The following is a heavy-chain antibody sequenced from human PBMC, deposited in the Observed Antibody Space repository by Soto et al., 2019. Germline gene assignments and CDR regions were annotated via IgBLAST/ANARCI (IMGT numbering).Heavy chain of an antibody. CDR2: IYYSGST. D-gene: IGHD5-12*01. V-gene: IGHV4-31*03. J-gene: IGHJ6*02. CDR1: GGSISSGGYY. CDR3: SGDHLRTNDYYYLGMDV. Sequence: SSETLSLTCTVSGGSISSGGYYWSWIRQHPGKGLEWIGYIYYSGSTYYNPSLKSRVTISVDTSKNQFSLKLSSVTAADTAVDCCSGDHLRTNDYYYLGMDVWGQGTTVTVSS.